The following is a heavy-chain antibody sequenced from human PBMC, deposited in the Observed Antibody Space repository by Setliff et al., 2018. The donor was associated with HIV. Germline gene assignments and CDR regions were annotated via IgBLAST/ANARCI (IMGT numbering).Heavy chain of an antibody. Sequence: GGSLRLSCVVSGFTFSDVWMSWVRQAPGKGLEWIGRMKSITDGGTTDYAAPVKGRFTISRDDSKNTLYLQMNSLKIEDTAVYYCTTGTRLVDWGQGALVTVLL. J-gene: IGHJ4*02. CDR2: MKSITDGGTT. CDR3: TTGTRLVD. CDR1: GFTFSDVW. V-gene: IGHV3-15*01. D-gene: IGHD2-21*01.